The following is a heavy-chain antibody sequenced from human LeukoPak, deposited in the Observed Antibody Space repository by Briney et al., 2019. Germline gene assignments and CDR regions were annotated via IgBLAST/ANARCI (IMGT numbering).Heavy chain of an antibody. D-gene: IGHD4-23*01. CDR1: GGSISSYY. V-gene: IGHV4-59*01. CDR3: ARHQRGNSDAFDI. Sequence: SETLSLTCTVSGGSISSYYWSWIRQPPGKGLEWIGYIYYIGSTNYNPSLKSPVTISVDTSKNQFSLRLSSVTAADTAVYFCARHQRGNSDAFDIWGQGTMVTVSS. CDR2: IYYIGST. J-gene: IGHJ3*02.